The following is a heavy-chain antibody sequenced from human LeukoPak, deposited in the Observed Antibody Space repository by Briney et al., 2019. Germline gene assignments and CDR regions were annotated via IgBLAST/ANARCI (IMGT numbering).Heavy chain of an antibody. V-gene: IGHV1-18*01. J-gene: IGHJ4*02. D-gene: IGHD3-22*01. CDR2: ISAYNGNT. Sequence: ASVKVSCKASGYTFTSYGIGWVRQAPGQGLEWMGWISAYNGNTNYAQKLQGRVTMTTDTSTSTAYMELRGLRSDDTAVYYCARDDYYDSSGYYFMDYWGQGTLVTVSS. CDR3: ARDDYYDSSGYYFMDY. CDR1: GYTFTSYG.